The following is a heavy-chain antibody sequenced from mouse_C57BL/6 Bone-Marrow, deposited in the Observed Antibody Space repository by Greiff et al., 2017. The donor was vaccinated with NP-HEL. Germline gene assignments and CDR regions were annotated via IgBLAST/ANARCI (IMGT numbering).Heavy chain of an antibody. CDR2: INPNNGGT. Sequence: VQLQQSGPELVKPGASVKIPCKASGYTFTDYNMDWVKQSHGKSLEWIGDINPNNGGTIYNQKFKGKATLTVDKSSSTAYMELRSLTSEDTAVYYCARGAYGSSYGWYFDVWGTGTTVTVSS. CDR1: GYTFTDYN. V-gene: IGHV1-18*01. D-gene: IGHD1-1*01. CDR3: ARGAYGSSYGWYFDV. J-gene: IGHJ1*03.